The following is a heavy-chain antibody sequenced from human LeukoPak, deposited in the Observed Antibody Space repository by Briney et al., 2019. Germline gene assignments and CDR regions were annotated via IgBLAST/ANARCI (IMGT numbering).Heavy chain of an antibody. V-gene: IGHV4-39*07. Sequence: SETLSLTCTVSGGSISSSSYYWGWIRQPPGKGLEWIGSIYHSGSTYYNPSLKSRGTISVDMSKNQFSLKLSSVTAADTAVYYCARSLTLDDFWSGYSSYYYYMDVWGKGTTVTVSS. CDR2: IYHSGST. J-gene: IGHJ6*03. D-gene: IGHD3-3*01. CDR3: ARSLTLDDFWSGYSSYYYYMDV. CDR1: GGSISSSSYY.